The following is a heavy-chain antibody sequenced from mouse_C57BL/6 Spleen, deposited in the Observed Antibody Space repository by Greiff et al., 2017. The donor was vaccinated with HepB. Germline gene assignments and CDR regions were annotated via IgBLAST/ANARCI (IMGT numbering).Heavy chain of an antibody. CDR3: ARSGTD. Sequence: VQLQQSGPELVKPGASVKISCKASGYTFTDYYMNWVKQSHGKSLEWIGDINPNNGGTSYNQKFKGKATLTVDKSSSTAYMELRSLTSEDSAVYYCARSGTDWGQGTTLTVSS. J-gene: IGHJ2*01. CDR2: INPNNGGT. V-gene: IGHV1-26*01. CDR1: GYTFTDYY. D-gene: IGHD4-1*01.